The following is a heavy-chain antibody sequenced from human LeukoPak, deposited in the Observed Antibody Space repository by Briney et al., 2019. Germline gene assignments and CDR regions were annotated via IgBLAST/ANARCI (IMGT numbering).Heavy chain of an antibody. CDR1: GFTFSSYE. J-gene: IGHJ4*02. Sequence: GGSLRLSCAASGFTFSSYEMNWVRQAPGKGLEWISYISNSGSTKYHADSVKGRFTISRDNAKNSVFLQMNSLRAEDTAVYYCARVRWGGLYYFDYWGQGTLVTVSS. V-gene: IGHV3-48*03. CDR3: ARVRWGGLYYFDY. CDR2: ISNSGSTK. D-gene: IGHD3-16*01.